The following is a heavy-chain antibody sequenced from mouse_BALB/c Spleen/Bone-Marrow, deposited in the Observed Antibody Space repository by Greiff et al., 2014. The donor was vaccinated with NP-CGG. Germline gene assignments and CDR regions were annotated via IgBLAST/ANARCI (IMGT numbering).Heavy chain of an antibody. Sequence: QVQLQQSGPGLVAPSQSLSITCTVSGFSLTGYGVNWVRQPPGKGLEWLGMIWGDGSTDYNSALKSILSISKDNSKSQVFLKMNSLQTDDTARYYCARAHYDYDGLYCAMDYWGQGTSVTVSS. J-gene: IGHJ4*01. D-gene: IGHD2-4*01. CDR3: ARAHYDYDGLYCAMDY. CDR2: IWGDGST. V-gene: IGHV2-6-7*01. CDR1: GFSLTGYG.